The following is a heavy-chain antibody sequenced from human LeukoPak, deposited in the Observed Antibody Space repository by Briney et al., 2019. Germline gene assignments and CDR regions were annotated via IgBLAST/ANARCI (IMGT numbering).Heavy chain of an antibody. CDR2: IRYDGSNK. V-gene: IGHV3-33*01. D-gene: IGHD4-17*01. Sequence: PGGSLRLSCAASGFTFSSYGMHWVRQAPGKGLEWVAVIRYDGSNKYYADSVKGRFTVSRDNSKNTVYLQMNSLRAEDTAVYYCARDPGDYVGNDAFDIWGQGTMVTVSS. CDR3: ARDPGDYVGNDAFDI. CDR1: GFTFSSYG. J-gene: IGHJ3*02.